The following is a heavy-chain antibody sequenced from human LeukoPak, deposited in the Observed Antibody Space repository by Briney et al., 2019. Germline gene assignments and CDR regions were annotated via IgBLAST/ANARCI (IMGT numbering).Heavy chain of an antibody. V-gene: IGHV4-28*05. D-gene: IGHD1-26*01. J-gene: IGHJ3*02. Sequence: SETLSLTCAVSGDSISRSDWWAWIRQPPGKGLEWLGNIYYSGRIYHNPSLQTRVIMSVDSSKNQFSLRLGSVTAVDTAVYYCAKTRSRTYYGDSFDIWGQGILVIVSS. CDR2: IYYSGRI. CDR1: GDSISRSDW. CDR3: AKTRSRTYYGDSFDI.